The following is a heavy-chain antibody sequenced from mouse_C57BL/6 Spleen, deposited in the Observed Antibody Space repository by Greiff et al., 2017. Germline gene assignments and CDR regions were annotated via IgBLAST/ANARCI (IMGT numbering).Heavy chain of an antibody. CDR1: GFTFSDYG. V-gene: IGHV5-17*01. CDR2: ISSGSSTI. Sequence: EVKLMESGGDLVKPGGSLKLSCAASGFTFSDYGMHWVRQAPEKGLEWVAYISSGSSTIYYADTVKGRFTISRDNAKNTLFLQMTSLRSEDTAMYYCARECNYVGYFDYWGQGTTLTVSS. CDR3: ARECNYVGYFDY. J-gene: IGHJ2*01. D-gene: IGHD2-1*01.